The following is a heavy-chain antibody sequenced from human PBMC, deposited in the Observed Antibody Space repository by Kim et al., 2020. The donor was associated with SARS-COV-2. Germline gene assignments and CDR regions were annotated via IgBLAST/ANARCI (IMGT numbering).Heavy chain of an antibody. CDR1: GFTFTSSA. D-gene: IGHD3-22*01. Sequence: SVKVSCKASGFTFTSSAVQWVRQARGQRLEWIGWIVVGSGNTNYAQKFQERVTITRDMSTSTAYMELSSLRSEDTAVYYCAASRLFSYYYGMDVWGQGTTVTVSS. V-gene: IGHV1-58*01. CDR2: IVVGSGNT. CDR3: AASRLFSYYYGMDV. J-gene: IGHJ6*02.